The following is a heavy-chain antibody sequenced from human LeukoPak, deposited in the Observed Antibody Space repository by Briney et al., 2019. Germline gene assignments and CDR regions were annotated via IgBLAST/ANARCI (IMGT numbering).Heavy chain of an antibody. Sequence: GGSLRLSCAASGFSFSSYSMNWVRQAPGKGLEWVSSISSSSSYISYADSVKGRFTISRDNAKNSLYLQMNSLRAEDTAVYYCARVSDGSHDGAIDYWGQGTLVTVSS. CDR2: ISSSSSYI. CDR3: ARVSDGSHDGAIDY. V-gene: IGHV3-21*01. CDR1: GFSFSSYS. D-gene: IGHD3-10*01. J-gene: IGHJ4*02.